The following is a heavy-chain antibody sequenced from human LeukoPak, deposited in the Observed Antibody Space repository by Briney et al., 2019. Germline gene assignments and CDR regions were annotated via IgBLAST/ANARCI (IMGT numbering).Heavy chain of an antibody. CDR3: ARGPSSQFRTDY. V-gene: IGHV3-48*01. J-gene: IGHJ4*02. CDR1: GFAFSSYS. D-gene: IGHD2-2*01. Sequence: GGTLRLSCAASGFAFSSYSLNWVRQAPGKGLEWVSYIGTSSSRIYYADSVKGRFTISRDNAKNSLYLQMNGLRAEDTAVYYCARGPSSQFRTDYWGQGTLVTVSS. CDR2: IGTSSSRI.